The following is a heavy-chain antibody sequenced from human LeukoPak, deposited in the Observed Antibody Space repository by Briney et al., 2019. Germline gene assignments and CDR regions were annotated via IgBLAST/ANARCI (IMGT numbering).Heavy chain of an antibody. CDR2: ISSNGGST. CDR1: GFTFSSYA. Sequence: GGSLRLSCAASGFTFSSYAMHWVRQAPGKGLEYVSAISSNGGSTYYANSVKGRFTISRDNSKNTLYLQMGSLRAEDMAVYYCARGREPYYYGSGSYPLQDVWGQGTTVTVSS. CDR3: ARGREPYYYGSGSYPLQDV. V-gene: IGHV3-64*01. J-gene: IGHJ6*02. D-gene: IGHD3-10*01.